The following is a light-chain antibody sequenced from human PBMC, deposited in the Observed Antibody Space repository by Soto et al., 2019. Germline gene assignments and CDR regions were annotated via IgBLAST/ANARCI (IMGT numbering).Light chain of an antibody. CDR3: QQYYSYPWT. J-gene: IGKJ1*01. CDR1: RDISNS. Sequence: IQMAQSPSSVSAFVGDRLTITCRASRDISNSLAWYQQTPGKAPKLLIYAASTLQSGVPSRFSGSGSGTDFTLTISCLQSEDFATYYCQQYYSYPWTFGQGTKVDNK. V-gene: IGKV1-8*01. CDR2: AAS.